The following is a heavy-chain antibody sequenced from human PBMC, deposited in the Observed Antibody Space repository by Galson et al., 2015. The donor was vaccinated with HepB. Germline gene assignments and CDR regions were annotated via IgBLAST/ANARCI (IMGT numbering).Heavy chain of an antibody. J-gene: IGHJ6*02. CDR2: IYYSGST. Sequence: DYYWTWIRQPPGKGLEWIGYIYYSGSTYYSPSLKSRVTISVDTSKNQFSLKLRSVAAADTAVYYCARDTVVVVAAEGYYYGMDVWGQGTTVTVSS. D-gene: IGHD2-15*01. CDR1: DYY. CDR3: ARDTVVVVAAEGYYYGMDV. V-gene: IGHV4-30-4*01.